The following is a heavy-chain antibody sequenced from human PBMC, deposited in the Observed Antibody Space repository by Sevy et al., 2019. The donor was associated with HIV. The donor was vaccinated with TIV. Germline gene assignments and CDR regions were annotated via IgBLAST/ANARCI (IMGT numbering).Heavy chain of an antibody. V-gene: IGHV3-23*01. CDR3: AKDSRSGLDYYYGSGSPSSAYYFHGMDI. CDR1: GFTFSSYA. D-gene: IGHD3-10*01. Sequence: GGSLRLSCAASGFTFSSYAMSWVRQAPGKGLEWVSAISGTGGSTYYADSVKGRFTISRDNSKNTLYLQMNSLRAEDTAVYCCAKDSRSGLDYYYGSGSPSSAYYFHGMDIWGQGTTVTVSS. J-gene: IGHJ6*02. CDR2: ISGTGGST.